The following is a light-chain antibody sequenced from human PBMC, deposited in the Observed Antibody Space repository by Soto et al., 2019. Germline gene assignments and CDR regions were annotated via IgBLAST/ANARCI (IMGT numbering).Light chain of an antibody. CDR3: QQYKNWPL. CDR1: QSVSSSY. Sequence: EIVLTQSPGTLSLSPGERATLSCRASQSVSSSYLAWYQQKPGQAPRLLIYGASSRATGIPDRLSGSGFGTEFTLTISSMQSEDFAVYYCQQYKNWPLFGQGTRLEIK. CDR2: GAS. J-gene: IGKJ5*01. V-gene: IGKV3-20*01.